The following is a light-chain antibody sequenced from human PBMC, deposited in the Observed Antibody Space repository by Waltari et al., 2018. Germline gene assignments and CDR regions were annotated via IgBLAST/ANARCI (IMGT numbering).Light chain of an antibody. J-gene: IGKJ1*01. CDR3: QHYVSLPVT. V-gene: IGKV3-20*01. CDR1: QSVKGT. CDR2: GSS. Sequence: EIVLTQSPGTLSLSPGERATLSCRASQSVKGTLAWYQQNPGQSPRLLIYGSSTRATGIPDRFSGSGFGTDFTLTISRLEPEDFAVYYCQHYVSLPVTFGQGTKVEIK.